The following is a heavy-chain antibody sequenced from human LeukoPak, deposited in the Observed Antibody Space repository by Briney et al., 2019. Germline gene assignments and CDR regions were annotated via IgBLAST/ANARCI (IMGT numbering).Heavy chain of an antibody. V-gene: IGHV4-34*01. CDR1: GGSFSGYY. CDR2: ISHSGST. D-gene: IGHD2-15*01. Sequence: PSETLSLTCAVNGGSFSGYYWSWIRQPPGKGLEWIGEISHSGSTNYNPSLKSRVTISVDTSKNQFSLRVSSVTAADTAVYYCARRGSRGGPIQHWGQGTLVTVSS. J-gene: IGHJ1*01. CDR3: ARRGSRGGPIQH.